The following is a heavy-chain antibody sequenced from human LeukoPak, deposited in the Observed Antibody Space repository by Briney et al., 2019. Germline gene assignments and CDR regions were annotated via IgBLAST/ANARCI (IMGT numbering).Heavy chain of an antibody. Sequence: ASVKVSCKASGYTFTNYGISWLRQAPGQGLKWMGWISAYNGKTEFAQDVQGRVTLTIDTSTNTAYMELSSLRSDDTAVYYCARRRSEEFDFDCWGQGTLVTVSS. J-gene: IGHJ4*02. V-gene: IGHV1-18*01. CDR1: GYTFTNYG. D-gene: IGHD6-19*01. CDR3: ARRRSEEFDFDC. CDR2: ISAYNGKT.